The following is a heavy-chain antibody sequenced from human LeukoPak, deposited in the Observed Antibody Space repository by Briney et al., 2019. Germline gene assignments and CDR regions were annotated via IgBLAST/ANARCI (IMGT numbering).Heavy chain of an antibody. V-gene: IGHV3-21*06. J-gene: IGHJ6*02. CDR1: GFTFKNYG. CDR3: ARSKGGAQREYGMDV. D-gene: IGHD1-1*01. Sequence: GGSLRLSCAASGFTFKNYGMNWVRQAPWGGREWVSSISSGSSYIDYADSLQGRFTISRDNAKSSLYLQMNSLRGEDTAVYYCARSKGGAQREYGMDVWGQGTTVTVSS. CDR2: ISSGSSYI.